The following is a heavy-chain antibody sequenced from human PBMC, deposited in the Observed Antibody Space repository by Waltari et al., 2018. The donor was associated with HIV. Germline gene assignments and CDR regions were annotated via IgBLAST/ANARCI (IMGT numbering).Heavy chain of an antibody. Sequence: EVQLVESGGGLVQPGGSLRLSCAASGFTVSSNYMSWVRQAPGKGLEWVSVIYSGGSTYYADCVKGRFTISRDNSKNTLYLQMNSLRAEDTAVYYCARDRGGSSFQHWGQGTLVTVSS. CDR3: ARDRGGSSFQH. J-gene: IGHJ1*01. D-gene: IGHD1-26*01. CDR1: GFTVSSNY. V-gene: IGHV3-66*02. CDR2: IYSGGST.